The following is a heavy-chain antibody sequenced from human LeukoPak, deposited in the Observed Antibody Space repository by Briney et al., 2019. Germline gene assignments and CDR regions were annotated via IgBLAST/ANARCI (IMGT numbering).Heavy chain of an antibody. Sequence: GRSLRLSCAASGLKFDDYAMHWVRQLPGKGLEWVSGISWNSVAITYADSVKGRFTISRDNAKKSLNLQMNGPRTEDTALYYCAKDMGGSGSSAFDFWGQGTLVTVSS. D-gene: IGHD3-10*01. CDR1: GLKFDDYA. CDR3: AKDMGGSGSSAFDF. CDR2: ISWNSVAI. V-gene: IGHV3-9*01. J-gene: IGHJ4*02.